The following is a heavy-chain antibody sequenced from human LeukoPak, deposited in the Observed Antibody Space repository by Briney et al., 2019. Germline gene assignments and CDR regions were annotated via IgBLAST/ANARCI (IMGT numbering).Heavy chain of an antibody. V-gene: IGHV3-11*01. Sequence: PGGSLRLSCAASGFTFSDYYMSWIRQAPGKGLEWVSYISSSGSTIYYADSVEGRFTISSDNAKNSLYLQMNSLRAEDTAVYYCARQVPQLSVAGYFDYWGQGTLVTVSS. CDR3: ARQVPQLSVAGYFDY. J-gene: IGHJ4*02. CDR2: ISSSGSTI. D-gene: IGHD6-19*01. CDR1: GFTFSDYY.